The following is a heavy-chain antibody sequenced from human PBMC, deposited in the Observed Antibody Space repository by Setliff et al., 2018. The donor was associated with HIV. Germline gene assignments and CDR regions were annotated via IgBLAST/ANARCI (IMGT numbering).Heavy chain of an antibody. CDR2: INPNSGDT. J-gene: IGHJ4*02. Sequence: ASVKVSCKASGYTFTGYYMHWVRQAPGQGPEWMGWINPNSGDTYYAQKFQGSVTMTRDTSINTAYMEFSSLRSDDTAVYYCARQLSNSLESWGQGTLVTVSS. V-gene: IGHV1-2*02. CDR1: GYTFTGYY. D-gene: IGHD1-1*01. CDR3: ARQLSNSLES.